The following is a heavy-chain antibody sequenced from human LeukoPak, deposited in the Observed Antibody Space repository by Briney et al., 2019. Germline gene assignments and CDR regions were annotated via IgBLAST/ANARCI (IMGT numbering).Heavy chain of an antibody. Sequence: PSETLSLTCTVSGGSISSDYWSWIRQPPGKGLEWIGYIYYSGSTNYNPSLKSRVTISVDTSKNQFSLKLSSVTAADTAVYYCARVSLNSYGGVFYFDYWGQGTLVTASS. D-gene: IGHD4-23*01. CDR3: ARVSLNSYGGVFYFDY. CDR1: GGSISSDY. CDR2: IYYSGST. J-gene: IGHJ4*02. V-gene: IGHV4-59*08.